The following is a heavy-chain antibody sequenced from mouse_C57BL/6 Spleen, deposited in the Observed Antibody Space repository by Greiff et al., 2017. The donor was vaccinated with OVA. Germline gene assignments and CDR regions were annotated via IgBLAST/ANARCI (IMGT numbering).Heavy chain of an antibody. Sequence: QVQLKQSGAELAKPGASVKLSCKASGYTFTSYWMHWVKQRPGQGLEWIGYINPSSGYTKYNQKFKDKATLTADKSSSTAYMQLSSLTYEDSAVYYCARLGASDYYAMDYWGQGTSVTVSS. CDR3: ARLGASDYYAMDY. CDR2: INPSSGYT. V-gene: IGHV1-7*01. J-gene: IGHJ4*01. D-gene: IGHD3-1*01. CDR1: GYTFTSYW.